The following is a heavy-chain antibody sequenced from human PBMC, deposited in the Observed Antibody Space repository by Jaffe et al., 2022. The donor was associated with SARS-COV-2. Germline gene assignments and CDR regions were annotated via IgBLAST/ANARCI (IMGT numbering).Heavy chain of an antibody. Sequence: QVQLVQSGAEVKKPGASVKVSCKASGYTFTSYDINWVRQATGQGLEWMGWMNPNSGNTGYAQKFQGRVTMTRNTSISTAYMELSSLRSEDTAVYYCARVPRVAYYDFWSGYYPPHFFDYWGQGTLVTVSS. CDR1: GYTFTSYD. V-gene: IGHV1-8*01. D-gene: IGHD3-3*01. J-gene: IGHJ4*02. CDR3: ARVPRVAYYDFWSGYYPPHFFDY. CDR2: MNPNSGNT.